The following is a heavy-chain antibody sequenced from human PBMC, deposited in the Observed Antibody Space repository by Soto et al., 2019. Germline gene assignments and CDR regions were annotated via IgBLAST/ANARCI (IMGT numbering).Heavy chain of an antibody. J-gene: IGHJ5*02. D-gene: IGHD3-10*01. CDR2: IWYDGSNK. CDR1: GFTFSSYG. V-gene: IGHV3-33*01. Sequence: QVQLVESGGGVVQPGRSLRLSCAASGFTFSSYGMHWVRQAPGKGLEWVAVIWYDGSNKYYADSVKGRFTISRDNSKNTLYLQMNSLRDEDTAVYYCARDYGSGAYWFDPWGQGTLVTVSS. CDR3: ARDYGSGAYWFDP.